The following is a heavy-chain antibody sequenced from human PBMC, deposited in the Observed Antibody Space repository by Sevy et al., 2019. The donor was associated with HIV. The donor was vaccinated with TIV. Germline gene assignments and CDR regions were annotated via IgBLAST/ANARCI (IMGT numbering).Heavy chain of an antibody. V-gene: IGHV3-33*01. Sequence: GGSLRLSCAASGFTPSTYGMHWVRQAPGKRLEWVAIIWSDGAYQYHGDSVKGRFTISRDNSKNTLYLQMNSLRVEDTAVYYCARGGYYYDNAAYYAFDSWGQGTLVTVSS. J-gene: IGHJ4*02. CDR3: ARGGYYYDNAAYYAFDS. CDR2: IWSDGAYQ. CDR1: GFTPSTYG. D-gene: IGHD3-22*01.